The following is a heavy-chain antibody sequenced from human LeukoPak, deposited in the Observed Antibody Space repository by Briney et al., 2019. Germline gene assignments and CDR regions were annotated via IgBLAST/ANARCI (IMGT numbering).Heavy chain of an antibody. CDR1: GYTFTSYG. J-gene: IGHJ4*02. Sequence: ASVKVSCKASGYTFTSYGISWVRQAPGQGLEWMGWISAYNGNTNYAQKLQGRVTMTTDTSTSTAYMELRSLRSDDTAVYYCARDRYLDLSDYFDYWGQGTLVTVSS. D-gene: IGHD3/OR15-3a*01. CDR2: ISAYNGNT. V-gene: IGHV1-18*01. CDR3: ARDRYLDLSDYFDY.